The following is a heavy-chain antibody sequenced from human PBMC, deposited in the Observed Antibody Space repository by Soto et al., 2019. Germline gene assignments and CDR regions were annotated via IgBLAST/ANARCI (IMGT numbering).Heavy chain of an antibody. J-gene: IGHJ4*02. D-gene: IGHD2-15*01. CDR2: ISGSGGGT. V-gene: IGHV3-23*01. Sequence: PGGSLRLSCAASGFIFSTYAMSWVRQAPGKGLEWVSTISGSGGGTYYADSVKGRFTISRDNSKNTLYLQMNGLRAEDTAVYYCAKGGSAYCSGGSCYHHFDYWGQGTQVTVSS. CDR1: GFIFSTYA. CDR3: AKGGSAYCSGGSCYHHFDY.